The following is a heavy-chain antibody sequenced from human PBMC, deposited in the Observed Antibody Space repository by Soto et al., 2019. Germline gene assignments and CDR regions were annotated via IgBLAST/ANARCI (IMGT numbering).Heavy chain of an antibody. CDR1: GFTVSSNY. V-gene: IGHV3-66*01. CDR3: ARDRITIFGVVTIGYYGMDV. J-gene: IGHJ6*02. CDR2: IYSGGST. Sequence: PGGSLRLSCAASGFTVSSNYMSWVRQAPGKGLVWVSVIYSGGSTYYADSEKGRFTISRDNSKNTLYLQMNSLRAEDTAVYYCARDRITIFGVVTIGYYGMDVWGQGTTVTVSS. D-gene: IGHD3-3*01.